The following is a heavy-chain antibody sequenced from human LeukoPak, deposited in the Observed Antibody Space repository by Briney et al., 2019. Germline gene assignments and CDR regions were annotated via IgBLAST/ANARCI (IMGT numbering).Heavy chain of an antibody. J-gene: IGHJ4*02. CDR1: GYTFTGYY. Sequence: ASVKVSCKASGYTFTGYYMHWVRQAPGQGLEWMGWINPNSGGTNYAQKFQGRVTMTRDTSISTAYMELSRLGSDDTAVYYCARDKGAWQLGWDFDYWGQGTLVTVPS. CDR3: ARDKGAWQLGWDFDY. D-gene: IGHD6-6*01. V-gene: IGHV1-2*02. CDR2: INPNSGGT.